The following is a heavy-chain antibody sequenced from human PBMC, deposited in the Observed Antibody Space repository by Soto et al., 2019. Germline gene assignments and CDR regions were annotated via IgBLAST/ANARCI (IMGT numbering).Heavy chain of an antibody. J-gene: IGHJ6*02. V-gene: IGHV3-33*01. CDR1: GFTFSNYG. Sequence: PGGSLRLSCAASGFTFSNYGMHWVRQAPGKGLEWVATIWHDGNNKYYADSVRGRFIISRDNSKNRLYLQMNSLRAEDTAVYYCASDIVGASESYGLDVWGQGTPVTVSS. CDR2: IWHDGNNK. D-gene: IGHD1-26*01. CDR3: ASDIVGASESYGLDV.